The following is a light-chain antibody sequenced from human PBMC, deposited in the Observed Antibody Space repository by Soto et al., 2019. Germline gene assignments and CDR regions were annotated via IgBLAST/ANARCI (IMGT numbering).Light chain of an antibody. CDR1: QSLLHSNGYNY. Sequence: DIVMTQSPLSLPVTPGEPASISCRSSQSLLHSNGYNYLDWYLQKPGQSPQLLIYLGSNRSSGVPDRLSGSGSGNDFTLKISRVEAEDVGVYYCMQALQTPYTFGQGTKLEIK. V-gene: IGKV2-28*01. J-gene: IGKJ2*01. CDR2: LGS. CDR3: MQALQTPYT.